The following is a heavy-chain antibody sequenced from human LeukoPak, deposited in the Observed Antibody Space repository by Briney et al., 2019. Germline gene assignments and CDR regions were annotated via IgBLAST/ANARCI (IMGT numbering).Heavy chain of an antibody. CDR2: ISSSSSYI. D-gene: IGHD3-22*01. J-gene: IGHJ6*03. CDR3: ARGKGIVVSSGYLLGSYYYYMDV. CDR1: GFTFSSYS. V-gene: IGHV3-21*01. Sequence: GGSLRLSCAASGFTFSSYSMNWVRQAPGKGLEWVSSISSSSSYIYYADSVKGRFTISRDNAKNSLYLQMNSLRAEDTAVYYCARGKGIVVSSGYLLGSYYYYMDVWGKGTTVTVSS.